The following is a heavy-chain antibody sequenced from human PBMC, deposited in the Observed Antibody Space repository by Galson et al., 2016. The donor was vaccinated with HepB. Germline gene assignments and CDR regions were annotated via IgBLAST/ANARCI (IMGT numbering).Heavy chain of an antibody. J-gene: IGHJ4*02. CDR3: ALRFDWLPSETGY. CDR1: GFTFTNYA. D-gene: IGHD3-9*01. CDR2: IIGSGGSS. V-gene: IGHV3-23*01. Sequence: SLRLSCAASGFTFTNYAMDWVRQAPGKGLEWVSAIIGSGGSSFYADSVRGRFTISRDNSKNTLYLQINSLRAEDTAVYYCALRFDWLPSETGYWGQGTLVTVSS.